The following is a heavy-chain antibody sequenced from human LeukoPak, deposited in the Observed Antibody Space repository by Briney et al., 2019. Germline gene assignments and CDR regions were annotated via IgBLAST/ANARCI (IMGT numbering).Heavy chain of an antibody. J-gene: IGHJ4*02. D-gene: IGHD5-24*01. CDR2: ISAYNGNT. CDR3: ARDQRDGYNWFVDY. Sequence: ASVKVSCKASGYTFTSYGISWVRQAPGQGLEWMGWISAYNGNTNYAQKLQGRVTMTTDTSTSTTYMELRSLRSDDTAVYYCARDQRDGYNWFVDYWGQGTLVTVSS. V-gene: IGHV1-18*01. CDR1: GYTFTSYG.